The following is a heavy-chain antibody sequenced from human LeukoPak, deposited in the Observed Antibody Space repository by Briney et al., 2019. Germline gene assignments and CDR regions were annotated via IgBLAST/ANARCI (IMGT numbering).Heavy chain of an antibody. CDR1: GFTFSNTW. J-gene: IGHJ4*02. D-gene: IGHD3-10*01. CDR3: TTDWTAYYGSGSNH. V-gene: IGHV3-15*01. CDR2: IKSKTDGGTT. Sequence: GGTLRLSCAASGFTFSNTWMSWVRQAPGKGLEWVGRIKSKTDGGTTDYAAPVKGRFTISRDDSKNTLSLQMNSLTTEDTGVYYCTTDWTAYYGSGSNHWGQGTLVTVSS.